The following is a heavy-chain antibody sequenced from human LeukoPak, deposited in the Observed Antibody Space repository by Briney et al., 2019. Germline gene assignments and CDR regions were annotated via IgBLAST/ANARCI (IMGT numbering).Heavy chain of an antibody. J-gene: IGHJ4*02. V-gene: IGHV4-39*01. CDR1: GGSISSSSDY. D-gene: IGHD4-17*01. CDR2: IYYSGST. Sequence: SETLSLTCTVSGGSISSSSDYWGWTRQPAGKGLEWIGSIYYSGSTSYNPSLKSRVTISVDTSKNQFSLRLSSVTAADTAVYYCARLQYGDFYFDYWGQGTLVTVSS. CDR3: ARLQYGDFYFDY.